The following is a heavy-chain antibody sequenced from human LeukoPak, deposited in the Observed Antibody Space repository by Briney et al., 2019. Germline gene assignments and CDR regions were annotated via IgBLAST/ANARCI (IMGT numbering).Heavy chain of an antibody. J-gene: IGHJ4*02. CDR2: IYYSGST. D-gene: IGHD2-2*01. V-gene: IGHV4-59*11. CDR1: GGSISSHY. CDR3: ARQSDSSTSHFDY. Sequence: SETLSLTCTVSGGSISSHYWSWIRQPPGKGLEWIGYIYYSGSTNYNPSLKSRVTISVDTSKNQFSLKLSSVTAADTAVYYCARQSDSSTSHFDYWGQGTLVTVSS.